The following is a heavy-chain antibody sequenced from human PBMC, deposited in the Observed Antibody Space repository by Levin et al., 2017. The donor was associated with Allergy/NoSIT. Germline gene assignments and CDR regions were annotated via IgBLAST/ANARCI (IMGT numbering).Heavy chain of an antibody. J-gene: IGHJ6*02. CDR2: ISSSSSYI. CDR3: ARDRGFTLVSYYYYGMDV. V-gene: IGHV3-21*01. Sequence: GESLKISCAASGFTFSSYSMNWVRQAPGKGLEWVSSISSSSSYIYYADSVKGRFTISRDNAKNSLYLQMNSLRAEDTAVYYCARDRGFTLVSYYYYGMDVWGQGTTVTVSS. D-gene: IGHD3-9*01. CDR1: GFTFSSYS.